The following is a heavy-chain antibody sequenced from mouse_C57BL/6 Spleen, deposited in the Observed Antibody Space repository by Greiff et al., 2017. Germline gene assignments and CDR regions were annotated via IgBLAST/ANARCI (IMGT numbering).Heavy chain of an antibody. CDR2: IYPGSGST. J-gene: IGHJ4*01. CDR1: GYTFTSYW. D-gene: IGHD1-1*01. V-gene: IGHV1-55*01. CDR3: ARPLRYYGSSYLYAMDY. Sequence: QVQLQQPGAELVKPGASVKMSCKASGYTFTSYWITWVKQRPGQGLEWIGDIYPGSGSTNYNEKFKSKATLTVDTSSSTAYMQLSSLTSEDSAVYYCARPLRYYGSSYLYAMDYWGQGTSVTVSS.